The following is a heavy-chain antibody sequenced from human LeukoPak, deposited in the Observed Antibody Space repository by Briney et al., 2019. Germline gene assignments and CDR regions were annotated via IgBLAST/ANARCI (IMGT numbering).Heavy chain of an antibody. D-gene: IGHD3-22*01. J-gene: IGHJ4*02. Sequence: PSETLSLTCAVYGGSFSGYYWSWIRQPPGKGLEWIGEINHSGSTNYNPSLKSRVTISVDTSKNQFSLKLSSVTAADTAVYYCARALTYYYDSSGYYDYWGQGTLVTVSS. CDR2: INHSGST. CDR1: GGSFSGYY. CDR3: ARALTYYYDSSGYYDY. V-gene: IGHV4-34*01.